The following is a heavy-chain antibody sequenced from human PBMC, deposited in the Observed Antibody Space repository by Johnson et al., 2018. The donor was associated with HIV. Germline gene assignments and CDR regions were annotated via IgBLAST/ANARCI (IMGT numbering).Heavy chain of an antibody. CDR2: INWNGGST. CDR1: GFTFSSYA. V-gene: IGHV3-20*04. D-gene: IGHD4-17*01. Sequence: VQLVESGGGVVQPGRSLRLSCAASGFTFSSYAMSWVRQAPGKGLEWVSGINWNGGSTGYADSVKGRFTISRDNAKNSLYLQMNSLRAEDTALYYCARANSYGDYRAKAFDIWGQGTMVTVSS. CDR3: ARANSYGDYRAKAFDI. J-gene: IGHJ3*02.